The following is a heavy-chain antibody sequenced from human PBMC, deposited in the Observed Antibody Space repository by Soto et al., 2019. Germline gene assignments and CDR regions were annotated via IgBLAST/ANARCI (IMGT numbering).Heavy chain of an antibody. CDR1: GGTFSSYA. CDR3: ARANLTLVTYGDYWYYFDF. V-gene: IGHV1-69*13. J-gene: IGHJ4*02. D-gene: IGHD4-17*01. Sequence: ASVKVSCKASGGTFSSYAISWVRQAPGQGLEWMGGIIPIFGTANYAQKFQGRVTITADESTSTAYMELSSLRSEDTAVYYCARANLTLVTYGDYWYYFDFWGQGTLVTVSS. CDR2: IIPIFGTA.